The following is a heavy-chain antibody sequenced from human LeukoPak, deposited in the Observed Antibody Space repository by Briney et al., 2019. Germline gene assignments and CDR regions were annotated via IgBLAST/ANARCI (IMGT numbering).Heavy chain of an antibody. CDR3: VRGAVPGKKSWFDP. Sequence: KPSETLSLTCTVSGDSISSSSYYWGRIRQPPGKGLEWIGSTYYGGSTYYNPSLKSRVTISVNTSKNQPSLKLSSVTAADTAVYYCVRGAVPGKKSWFDPWGQGTLVTVSS. J-gene: IGHJ5*02. V-gene: IGHV4-39*01. D-gene: IGHD6-19*01. CDR2: TYYGGST. CDR1: GDSISSSSYY.